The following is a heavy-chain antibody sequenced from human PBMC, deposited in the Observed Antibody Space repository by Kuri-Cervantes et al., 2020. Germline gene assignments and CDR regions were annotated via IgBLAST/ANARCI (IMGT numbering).Heavy chain of an antibody. CDR1: GFTFSSYD. Sequence: GGSLRLCCVASGFTFSSYDIVWVRQAPWKGLEWISGITGISVTYYADSVKGRFTITRDNSKNTAYLQMNSLRAEDTAVYSCAKDIGWYYYDSRGGVGADYWGRGTLVTVSS. CDR2: ITGISVT. CDR3: AKDIGWYYYDSRGGVGADY. V-gene: IGHV3-23*01. D-gene: IGHD3-22*01. J-gene: IGHJ4*02.